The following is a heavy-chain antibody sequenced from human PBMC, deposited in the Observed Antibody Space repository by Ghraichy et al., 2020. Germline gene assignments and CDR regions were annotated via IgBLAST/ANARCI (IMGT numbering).Heavy chain of an antibody. J-gene: IGHJ6*02. D-gene: IGHD6-19*01. V-gene: IGHV3-7*01. CDR2: INEDGSEK. CDR3: SRGGGAGTPVLYHMDV. Sequence: GGSLRLSCAASGFSFSSYWMSWVRQAPGKGLEWVANINEDGSEKNYVDSVKGRFTISRDNARNSLYLQMNSLRAEDTAVYYCSRGGGAGTPVLYHMDVWGLATTVTVSS. CDR1: GFSFSSYW.